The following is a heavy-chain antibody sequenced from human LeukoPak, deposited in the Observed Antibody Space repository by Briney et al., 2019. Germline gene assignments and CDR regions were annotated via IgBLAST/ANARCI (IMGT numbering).Heavy chain of an antibody. V-gene: IGHV3-74*01. CDR3: AKRAITMVRGVYNWFDP. CDR2: INSDGINT. Sequence: GGSLRLSCAASGFTFSNYWMHWVRQAPGKGLVWVSRINSDGINTSYADSVKGRFTISRDNAKNTLNLQMNSLRAEDTAVYYCAKRAITMVRGVYNWFDPWGQGTLVTVSS. D-gene: IGHD3-10*01. J-gene: IGHJ5*02. CDR1: GFTFSNYW.